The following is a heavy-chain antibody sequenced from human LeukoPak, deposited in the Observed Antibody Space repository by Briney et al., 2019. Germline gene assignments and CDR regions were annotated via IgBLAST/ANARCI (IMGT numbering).Heavy chain of an antibody. D-gene: IGHD4-17*01. CDR1: GFTFSSYS. CDR2: ISSSSSTI. V-gene: IGHV3-48*01. J-gene: IGHJ4*02. CDR3: ARGDYVLIDY. Sequence: GESLKISCAASGFTFSSYSMNWVRQAPGKGLEWVSYISSSSSTIYYADSVKGRFTISRDNAKNSLYLQMNSLRAEDTAVYYCARGDYVLIDYWGQGTLVTVSS.